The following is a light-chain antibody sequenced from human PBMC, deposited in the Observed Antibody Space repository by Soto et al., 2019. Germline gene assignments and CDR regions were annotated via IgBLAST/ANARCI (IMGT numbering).Light chain of an antibody. Sequence: IVLTQSPATLSFSPGERATLSCRASQSVSSYIAWYQQKPGQAPRLLVYGAYNRATGIPDRFSGSASGTDFSLTISRLEAEDFATYYCQHRSNFGGGTKVEIK. V-gene: IGKV3-11*01. J-gene: IGKJ4*01. CDR3: QHRSN. CDR1: QSVSSY. CDR2: GAY.